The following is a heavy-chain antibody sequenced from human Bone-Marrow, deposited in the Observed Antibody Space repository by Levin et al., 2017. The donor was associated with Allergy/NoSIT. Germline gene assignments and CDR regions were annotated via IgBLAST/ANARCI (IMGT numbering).Heavy chain of an antibody. CDR3: ARFRGYSSSWPYYFDY. V-gene: IGHV3-48*03. CDR1: GFTFSSYE. CDR2: ISSSGSTI. D-gene: IGHD6-13*01. J-gene: IGHJ4*02. Sequence: GGSLRLSCAASGFTFSSYEMNWVRQAPGKGLEWVSYISSSGSTIYYADSVKGRFTISRDNAKNSLYLQMNSLRAEDTAVYYCARFRGYSSSWPYYFDYWGQGTLVTVSS.